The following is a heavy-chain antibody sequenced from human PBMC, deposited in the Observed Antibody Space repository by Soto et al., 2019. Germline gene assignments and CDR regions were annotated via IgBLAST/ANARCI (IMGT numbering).Heavy chain of an antibody. CDR1: GGSISSGDYY. CDR3: ATSGGYCSSTSCYPNPSYGMDV. V-gene: IGHV4-30-4*01. J-gene: IGHJ6*02. Sequence: QVQLQESGPGLVKPSQTLSLTCTVSGGSISSGDYYWSWIRQPPGKGLEWIGYIYYSGSTYYNPSLRSRVTISVATSKNQFSLKLSSVTAADTAVYYCATSGGYCSSTSCYPNPSYGMDVWGQGTTVTVSS. D-gene: IGHD2-2*01. CDR2: IYYSGST.